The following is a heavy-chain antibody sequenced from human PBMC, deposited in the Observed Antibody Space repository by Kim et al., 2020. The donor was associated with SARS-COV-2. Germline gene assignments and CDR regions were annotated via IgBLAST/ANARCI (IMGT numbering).Heavy chain of an antibody. J-gene: IGHJ3*02. CDR1: GGSISSGGYS. CDR2: IYHSGST. D-gene: IGHD3-22*01. V-gene: IGHV4-30-2*01. CDR3: AREADYEGPGDAFDI. Sequence: SETLSLTCAVSGGSISSGGYSWSWIRQPPGKGLEWIGYIYHSGSTYYNPSLKSRVTISVDRSKNQFSLKLSSVTAADTAVYYCAREADYEGPGDAFDIWGQGTMVTVSS.